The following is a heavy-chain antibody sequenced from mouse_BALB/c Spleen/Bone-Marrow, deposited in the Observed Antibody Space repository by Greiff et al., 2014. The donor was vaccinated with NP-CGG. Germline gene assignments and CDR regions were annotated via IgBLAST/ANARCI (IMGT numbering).Heavy chain of an antibody. CDR2: INPNNGGT. D-gene: IGHD1-1*01. Sequence: VQLQQSGPELVKPGASVKIPCKASGYTFTDCNMDWVKQSHGKSLEWIGDINPNNGGTIYNQKFKGKATLTVDKSSSTAYMELRSLTSEDTAVYYCAIYYYGSSYAMDYWGQGTSVTVSS. CDR3: AIYYYGSSYAMDY. V-gene: IGHV1-18*01. CDR1: GYTFTDCN. J-gene: IGHJ4*01.